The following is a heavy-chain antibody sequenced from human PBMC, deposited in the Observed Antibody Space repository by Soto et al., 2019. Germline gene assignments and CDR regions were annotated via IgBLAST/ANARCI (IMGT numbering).Heavy chain of an antibody. CDR3: ARAGTGGYSGYDVDRTYWFDP. CDR2: ISAYNGNT. V-gene: IGHV1-18*01. J-gene: IGHJ5*02. CDR1: GYTFTSYG. D-gene: IGHD5-12*01. Sequence: ASVKVSCKASGYTFTSYGISWVRQAPGQGLEWMGWISAYNGNTNYAQKLQGRVTMTTDTSTSTAYMELRSLRSDDTAVYYCARAGTGGYSGYDVDRTYWFDPWGQGTLVTVSS.